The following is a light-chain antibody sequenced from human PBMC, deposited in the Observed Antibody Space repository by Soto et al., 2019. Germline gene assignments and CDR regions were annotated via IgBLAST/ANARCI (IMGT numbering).Light chain of an antibody. V-gene: IGKV3-20*01. J-gene: IGKJ1*01. CDR1: QSVSSN. CDR3: QQYGGLPT. Sequence: EIMITQSAATLSRSPGERATLSCRASQSVSSNLAWYQQTPGQAPRLLIYSASTRATGIPDRFSGSGSGTDFTLTISRLEPEDFAVYYCQQYGGLPTCGEGTKVDIK. CDR2: SAS.